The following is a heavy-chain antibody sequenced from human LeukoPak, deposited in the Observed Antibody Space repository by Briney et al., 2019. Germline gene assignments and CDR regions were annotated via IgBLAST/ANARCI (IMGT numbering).Heavy chain of an antibody. CDR3: ARDDYGGNSAR. Sequence: SETLSLICGVSNLSFRGYNWSWIRQFPGKGLEWIGESNHSGSVSSNPSLMGRVTISVDTSKNQFSLKLSSVTAADTAVYYCARDDYGGNSARWGQGTLVTVSS. J-gene: IGHJ4*02. CDR2: SNHSGSV. D-gene: IGHD4-23*01. V-gene: IGHV4-34*01. CDR1: NLSFRGYN.